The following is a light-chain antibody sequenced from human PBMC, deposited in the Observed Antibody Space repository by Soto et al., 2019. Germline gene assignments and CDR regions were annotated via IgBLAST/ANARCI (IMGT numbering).Light chain of an antibody. V-gene: IGKV1-5*03. CDR1: QSISSW. CDR3: QQYNSSPWT. J-gene: IGKJ1*01. Sequence: DIQMTQSPSTLSASVGDRVTITCRASQSISSWLAWYQQKPGKAPKLLIYKASSLESGDPSRFSGSGSGTEFTLTISSLQPDDFATYYCQQYNSSPWTFGQGNKVEIK. CDR2: KAS.